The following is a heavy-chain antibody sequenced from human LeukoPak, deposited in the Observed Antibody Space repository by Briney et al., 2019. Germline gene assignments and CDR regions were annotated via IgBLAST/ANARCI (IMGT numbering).Heavy chain of an antibody. V-gene: IGHV3-53*01. CDR2: IYSGGST. CDR1: GFTVSSNY. CDR3: ARDPHYYDSSGSGDAFDI. J-gene: IGHJ3*02. D-gene: IGHD3-22*01. Sequence: PGGSLRLSCAASGFTVSSNYMSWVRQAPGKGLEWVSVIYSGGSTYYADSVKGRFTISRDNSKNTLYLQMNSLRAEDTAVYYCARDPHYYDSSGSGDAFDIWGQGTTVTVSS.